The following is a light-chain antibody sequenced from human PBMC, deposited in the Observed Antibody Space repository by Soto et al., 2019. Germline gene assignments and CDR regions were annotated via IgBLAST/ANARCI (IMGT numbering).Light chain of an antibody. V-gene: IGKV3-20*01. Sequence: ESVLTQSPVPLSLSPGEIATLSVRASQSVTSRYLAWYQQKPGQAPRILIYGASNRATGIPERFSGSGYGTDFNLTISSLETEDFAVYDCQQYGTSPITFGQGTRLEIK. J-gene: IGKJ5*01. CDR2: GAS. CDR3: QQYGTSPIT. CDR1: QSVTSRY.